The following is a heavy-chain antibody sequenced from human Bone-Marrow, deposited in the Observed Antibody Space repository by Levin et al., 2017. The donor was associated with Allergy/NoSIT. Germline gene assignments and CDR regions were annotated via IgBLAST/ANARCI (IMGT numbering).Heavy chain of an antibody. D-gene: IGHD4-23*01. CDR1: GFIFSHAW. CDR3: TTIGGNSGALDY. Sequence: MSGGSLRLSCAASGFIFSHAWMSWVRQAPGKGLEWVGRIKRKTDGGTTDYAAPVKGRFTISRDDSQNTLYLQMDSLNTEDTALYYCTTIGGNSGALDYWGQGTLVTVSS. CDR2: IKRKTDGGTT. V-gene: IGHV3-15*01. J-gene: IGHJ4*02.